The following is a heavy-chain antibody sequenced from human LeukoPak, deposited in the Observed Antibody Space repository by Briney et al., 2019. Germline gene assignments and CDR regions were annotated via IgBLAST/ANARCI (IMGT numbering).Heavy chain of an antibody. Sequence: SETLSLTCAVSGGSISSGGYSWSWIRQPPGKGLEWIGYIYHSGSTYYNPSLKSRVTISVDRSKNQFSLKLSSVTAADTAVYYCARGLTGYPWYFDLWGRGTLVTVSS. J-gene: IGHJ2*01. D-gene: IGHD3-9*01. CDR3: ARGLTGYPWYFDL. CDR1: GGSISSGGYS. V-gene: IGHV4-30-2*01. CDR2: IYHSGST.